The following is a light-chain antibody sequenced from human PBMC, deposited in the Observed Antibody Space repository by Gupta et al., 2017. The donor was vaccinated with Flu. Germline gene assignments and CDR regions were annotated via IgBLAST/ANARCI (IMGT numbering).Light chain of an antibody. Sequence: DIVMTQSPESPSVSLGVEATINCKSSQTILHSSNNKNYLAWYQHKAGQSPKLLIYWASTRESGVPDRFTGGGSGTEFTLTINSLQAEDVAVYYCQQYYNLPLTFGGGTKVEI. V-gene: IGKV4-1*01. CDR1: QTILHSSNNKNY. CDR2: WAS. J-gene: IGKJ4*01. CDR3: QQYYNLPLT.